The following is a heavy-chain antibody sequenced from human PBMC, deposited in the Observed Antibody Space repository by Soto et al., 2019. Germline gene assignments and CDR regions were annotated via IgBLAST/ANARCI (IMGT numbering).Heavy chain of an antibody. CDR3: ARGITGTSDYYYYMDV. Sequence: SVKVSCKASGGTFSSYTISWVRQAPGQGLEWMGRIIPILGIANYAQKFQGRVTITADKSTSTAYMELSSLRSEDTAVYYCARGITGTSDYYYYMDVWGKGTTVTVSS. V-gene: IGHV1-69*02. CDR1: GGTFSSYT. D-gene: IGHD1-20*01. J-gene: IGHJ6*03. CDR2: IIPILGIA.